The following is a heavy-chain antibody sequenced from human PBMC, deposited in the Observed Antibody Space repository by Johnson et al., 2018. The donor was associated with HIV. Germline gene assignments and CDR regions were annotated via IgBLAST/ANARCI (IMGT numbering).Heavy chain of an antibody. CDR3: ARGIAAAPLWAFDI. V-gene: IGHV3-30*04. CDR1: GFTFSSYA. J-gene: IGHJ3*02. Sequence: VQLVESGGGVVQPGRSLRLSCAASGFTFSSYAMHWVRQAPGQGLAWVAVISYDGSNKYYADSVKGRFTISRDNSKNTLNLQMNSLRAEDTAVYYCARGIAAAPLWAFDIWGQGTMVTVYS. D-gene: IGHD6-13*01. CDR2: ISYDGSNK.